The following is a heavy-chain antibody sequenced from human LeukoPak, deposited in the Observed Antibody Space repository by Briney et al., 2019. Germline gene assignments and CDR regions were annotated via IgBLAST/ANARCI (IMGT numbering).Heavy chain of an antibody. Sequence: PGGSLRLSCVASGFTFGKYWMSWVRQAPGKGLEWVSAISGSGVSTYYADSVKGRFTISRDNSKNTLYLQMSSLRAEDTAVYYCAKDLPQQLLSDYWGQGTLVTVSS. V-gene: IGHV3-23*01. D-gene: IGHD1-1*01. CDR3: AKDLPQQLLSDY. J-gene: IGHJ4*02. CDR2: ISGSGVST. CDR1: GFTFGKYW.